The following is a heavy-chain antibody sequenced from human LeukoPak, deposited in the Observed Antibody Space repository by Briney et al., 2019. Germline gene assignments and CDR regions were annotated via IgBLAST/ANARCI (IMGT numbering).Heavy chain of an antibody. V-gene: IGHV3-7*01. CDR3: ARKVDRPGSPLYFDY. Sequence: GGSLRLSCAASGFTFSSYWMSWVRQAPGKGLEWVANIKQDGSEKYYVDSVKGRFTISRDNAKNSLYLQMNSLRAEDTAVYYCARKVDRPGSPLYFDYWGQGTLVTVSS. CDR1: GFTFSSYW. D-gene: IGHD3-10*01. J-gene: IGHJ4*02. CDR2: IKQDGSEK.